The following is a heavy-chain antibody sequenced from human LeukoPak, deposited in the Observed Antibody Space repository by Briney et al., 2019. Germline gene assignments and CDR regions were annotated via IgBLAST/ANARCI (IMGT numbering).Heavy chain of an antibody. CDR3: ARDDYDSSGYYDY. CDR2: INPNSGGT. J-gene: IGHJ4*02. CDR1: GYTSTGYY. D-gene: IGHD3-22*01. V-gene: IGHV1-2*06. Sequence: ASVKVSCKASGYTSTGYYMHWVRQAPGQGLEWMGRINPNSGGTNYAQKFQGRVTMTRDTSISTAYMELSRLRSDDTAVYYCARDDYDSSGYYDYWGQGTLVTVSS.